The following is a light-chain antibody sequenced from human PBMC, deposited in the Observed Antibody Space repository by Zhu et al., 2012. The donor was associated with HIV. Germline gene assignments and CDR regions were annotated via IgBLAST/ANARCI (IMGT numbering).Light chain of an antibody. CDR2: GAS. J-gene: IGKJ4*01. Sequence: EIVLTQSPGTLSLSPGERATLSCRASQSVGSSYLAWYQQKPGQAPRLLIYGASSRAPGIPDRFSGSGSGTEFTLTISSLQPEDFGTYYCQQFNTYPLTFGGGTKVEIK. V-gene: IGKV3-20*01. CDR3: QQFNTYPLT. CDR1: QSVGSSY.